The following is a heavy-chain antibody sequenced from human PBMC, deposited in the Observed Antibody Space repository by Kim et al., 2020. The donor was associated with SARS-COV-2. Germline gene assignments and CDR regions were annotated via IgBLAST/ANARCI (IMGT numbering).Heavy chain of an antibody. V-gene: IGHV4-59*12. Sequence: NTNYNDALKSRVTISLDTSKNQFSLKLRFVAAADTAVYYCARDKDFSFDYWGQGTLVTVSS. CDR2: NT. J-gene: IGHJ4*02. CDR3: ARDKDFSFDY.